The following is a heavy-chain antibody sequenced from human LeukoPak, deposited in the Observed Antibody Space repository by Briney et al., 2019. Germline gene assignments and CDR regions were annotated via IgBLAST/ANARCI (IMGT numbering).Heavy chain of an antibody. CDR2: INPNSGGT. CDR1: GYTFTGYY. V-gene: IGHV1-2*02. J-gene: IGHJ4*02. Sequence: GASVKVSCKASGYTFTGYYMHWVRQAPGQGLEWMGWINPNSGGTNYAQKFQGRVTMTRDTSISTAYMELSRLRSDDTAVYYCARVFGIVPAAVDYWGQGTLVTVPS. D-gene: IGHD2-2*01. CDR3: ARVFGIVPAAVDY.